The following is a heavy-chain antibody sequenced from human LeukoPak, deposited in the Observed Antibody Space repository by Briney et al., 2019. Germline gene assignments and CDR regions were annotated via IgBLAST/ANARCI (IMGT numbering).Heavy chain of an antibody. CDR2: IHASGTT. CDR3: ARQTTGDAFDI. D-gene: IGHD1-14*01. Sequence: SETLSLTCTVSGGSFSGFYWSWIRQPPGKGLEWIGYIHASGTTNYNPSLKSRVTISVDTSKNQFSLKLSSVTAADTAVYYCARQTTGDAFDIWGQGTMVTVSS. CDR1: GGSFSGFY. V-gene: IGHV4-4*09. J-gene: IGHJ3*02.